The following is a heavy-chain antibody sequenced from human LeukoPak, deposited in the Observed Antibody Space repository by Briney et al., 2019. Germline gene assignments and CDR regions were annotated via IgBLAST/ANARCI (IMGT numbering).Heavy chain of an antibody. J-gene: IGHJ4*02. Sequence: SETLSLTCAVYGGSFSGYYRSWIRQPPGKGLEWIGEINHSGSTNYNPSLKSRVTISVDTSKNQFSLKLSSVTAADTAVYYCAAGWLQLDYWGQGTLVTVSS. CDR3: AAGWLQLDY. CDR2: INHSGST. V-gene: IGHV4-34*01. D-gene: IGHD5-24*01. CDR1: GGSFSGYY.